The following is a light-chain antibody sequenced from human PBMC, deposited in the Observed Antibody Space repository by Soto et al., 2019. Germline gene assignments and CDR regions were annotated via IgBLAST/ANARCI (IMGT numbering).Light chain of an antibody. V-gene: IGKV1-5*01. CDR1: QTISTW. Sequence: DIQMTQSHSTLSASVGARFTITCLASQTISTWLACYQQKPGKVPKLLIYDAYSVESGVPSRFSGSGSGTDFTLTISSLQPEDFATYYCLQDYDYRWTFGQGAKV. J-gene: IGKJ1*01. CDR3: LQDYDYRWT. CDR2: DAY.